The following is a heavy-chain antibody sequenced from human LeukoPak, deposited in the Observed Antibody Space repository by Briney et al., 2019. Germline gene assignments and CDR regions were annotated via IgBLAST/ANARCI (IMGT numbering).Heavy chain of an antibody. J-gene: IGHJ4*02. Sequence: GGSLRLYCAASGLTVSSNYMSWVRRAPGKGLEWVSVIYSGGSTNYADSVKGRFTISRDSSQNTLYLQMNSLRAEDTAVYYCATLTFARSWYFDYWGQGTLVTVSS. V-gene: IGHV3-66*01. CDR1: GLTVSSNY. D-gene: IGHD3-16*01. CDR3: ATLTFARSWYFDY. CDR2: IYSGGST.